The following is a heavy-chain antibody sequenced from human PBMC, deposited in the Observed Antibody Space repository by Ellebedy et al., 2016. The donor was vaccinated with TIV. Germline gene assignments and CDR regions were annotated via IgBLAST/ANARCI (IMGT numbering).Heavy chain of an antibody. Sequence: GESLMISCAASGFTFSSYWMSWVRQAPGKGLEGVANIKQDGSEKYYVDSVKGRFTISRDNAKNSLYLQMNSLRAEDTAVYYCARAGAGEGLTIFGVVIVYWGQGTLVTVSS. CDR2: IKQDGSEK. CDR3: ARAGAGEGLTIFGVVIVY. V-gene: IGHV3-7*01. D-gene: IGHD3-3*01. J-gene: IGHJ4*02. CDR1: GFTFSSYW.